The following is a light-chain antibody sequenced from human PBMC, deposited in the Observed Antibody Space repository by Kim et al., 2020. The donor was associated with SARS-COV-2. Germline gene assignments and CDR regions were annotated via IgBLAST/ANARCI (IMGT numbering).Light chain of an antibody. CDR2: GAS. J-gene: IGKJ4*01. V-gene: IGKV3-15*01. CDR1: QSVSSY. CDR3: QQYNNWPPIT. Sequence: SQGEGATLSCRASQSVSSYLAWYQQKPGQAPRLLIYGASTRDTGIPARFSGSGSGTEFTLTISSLQSEDFAVYYCQQYNNWPPITFGGGTKV.